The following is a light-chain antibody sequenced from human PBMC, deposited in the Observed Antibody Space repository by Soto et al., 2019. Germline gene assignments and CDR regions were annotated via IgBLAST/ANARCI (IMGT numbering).Light chain of an antibody. CDR3: GTWDSSLSAGV. J-gene: IGLJ1*01. V-gene: IGLV1-51*01. Sequence: QSVLTQPPSVSAAPGQKVTISCSGSSSNIGNNYVSWYQQRPGTAPKLLIYDNNKRPSGIPDRFSGSKSPTSATPGINGLQTADEADYYSGTWDSSLSAGVFGTGTKVTV. CDR1: SSNIGNNY. CDR2: DNN.